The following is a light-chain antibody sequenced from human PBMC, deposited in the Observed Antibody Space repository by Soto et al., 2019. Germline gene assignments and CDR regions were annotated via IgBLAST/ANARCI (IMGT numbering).Light chain of an antibody. V-gene: IGKV3-11*01. CDR3: QQCGNRPPIT. Sequence: VLTQSPATLSLSPGERATLSCRASQSVSSSLAWYQQKPGQAPRLLFYDASNRATGIPARFSGSGSGTDFTLTISSLEPEDFVLYYCQQCGNRPPITFGQGTRLKIK. CDR2: DAS. CDR1: QSVSSS. J-gene: IGKJ5*01.